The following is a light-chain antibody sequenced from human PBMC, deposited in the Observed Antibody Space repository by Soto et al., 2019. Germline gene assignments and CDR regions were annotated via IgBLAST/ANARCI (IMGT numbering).Light chain of an antibody. CDR1: QTVSSNY. Sequence: IILTQSPDTLSLSPGERATLSCRASQTVSSNYLAWCQQRPGQAPRLLIYGASTRAAGTPDRFSGSGSGTDFTLTITRLEPEDSAVYFCQQYTGPPTTFGQGTRLET. J-gene: IGKJ5*01. CDR2: GAS. V-gene: IGKV3-20*01. CDR3: QQYTGPPTT.